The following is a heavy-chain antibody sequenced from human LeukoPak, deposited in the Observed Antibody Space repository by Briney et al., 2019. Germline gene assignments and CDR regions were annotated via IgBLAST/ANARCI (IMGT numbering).Heavy chain of an antibody. J-gene: IGHJ4*02. CDR2: INYSGRT. CDR3: ARSHDYGDNYFDY. D-gene: IGHD4-17*01. CDR1: GGSISSSNYY. V-gene: IGHV4-39*01. Sequence: KSSETLSLTCTVSGGSISSSNYYWGWIRQPPGKGLEWIGRINYSGRTYYNPSLKSRVTISVDTSKHQFSLKLTSVTAADTALYYCARSHDYGDNYFDYWGQGTLVTVSS.